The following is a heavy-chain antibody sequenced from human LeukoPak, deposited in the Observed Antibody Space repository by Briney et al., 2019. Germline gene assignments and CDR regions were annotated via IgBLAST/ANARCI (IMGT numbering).Heavy chain of an antibody. CDR3: ARDPYSGSYGDYYYYYMDV. J-gene: IGHJ6*03. V-gene: IGHV3-48*01. CDR1: AFTFSTYN. D-gene: IGHD1-26*01. CDR2: ISSSGSSI. Sequence: GGSLRLSCAASAFTFSTYNMNWVRQAPGKGLEWVSYISSSGSSIYYADSVKGRFTISRDNAKNSLYLQMNSLRAEDTAVYYCARDPYSGSYGDYYYYYMDVWGKGTTVTVSS.